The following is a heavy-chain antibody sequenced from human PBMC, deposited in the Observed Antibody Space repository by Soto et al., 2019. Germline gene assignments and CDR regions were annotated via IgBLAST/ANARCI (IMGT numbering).Heavy chain of an antibody. CDR2: IYHSGST. J-gene: IGHJ4*02. CDR3: ASGGGLAAVAADY. V-gene: IGHV4-30-2*01. Sequence: QLQLQESGSGLVKPSQTLSLTCAVSGGSISSGGYSWSWIRQPPGKGLEWIGYIYHSGSTYYNPSLQSCLTISVDRSKNPFCLKTSSVTAADTAGYCCASGGGLAAVAADYWGQGTLVTVSS. CDR1: GGSISSGGYS. D-gene: IGHD6-19*01.